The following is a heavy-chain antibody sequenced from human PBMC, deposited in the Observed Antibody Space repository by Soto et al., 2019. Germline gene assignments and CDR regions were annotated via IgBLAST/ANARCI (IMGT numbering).Heavy chain of an antibody. D-gene: IGHD2-2*01. Sequence: QLQLVESGGGVVQPGRSLRLSCAASRFTFSDSGMHWVRQAPGKGLEWVAAISFDGHNVYYADSVKDRFTISRDNAENTLSLQMNSLRAEDTGVYHCGRSVRYCIGTTCSPEAFDLWGQGTVVTVSS. CDR3: GRSVRYCIGTTCSPEAFDL. CDR2: ISFDGHNV. CDR1: RFTFSDSG. V-gene: IGHV3-30*03. J-gene: IGHJ3*01.